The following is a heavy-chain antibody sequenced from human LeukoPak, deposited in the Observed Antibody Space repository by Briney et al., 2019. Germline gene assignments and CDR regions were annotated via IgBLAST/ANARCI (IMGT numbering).Heavy chain of an antibody. J-gene: IGHJ5*02. Sequence: ASVQFSCKALGYPFIGSYMHWFRKAPGKELEWMGWINPNSGGTNYAQKFQGRVTMTRDTSISTAYMELSRLRSDDTAVYYCARDPPEFDPWGQGTLVTVSS. V-gene: IGHV1-2*02. CDR2: INPNSGGT. CDR1: GYPFIGSY. CDR3: ARDPPEFDP.